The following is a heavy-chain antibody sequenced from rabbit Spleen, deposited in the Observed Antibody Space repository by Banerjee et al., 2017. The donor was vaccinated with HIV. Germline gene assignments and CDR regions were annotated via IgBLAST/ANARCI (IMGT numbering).Heavy chain of an antibody. CDR2: IAGSSSGFT. CDR1: GFSFRDRDV. Sequence: QEQLVESGGGLVQPEGSLTLTCKASGFSFRDRDVMCWVRQAPGKGLEWISCIAGSSSGFTYSATWAKGRFTCSKTSSTTVTLQMTSLTVADTATYFCARDLDGVIGWNFGWWGPGTLVTVS. J-gene: IGHJ4*01. D-gene: IGHD1-1*01. V-gene: IGHV1S45*01. CDR3: ARDLDGVIGWNFGW.